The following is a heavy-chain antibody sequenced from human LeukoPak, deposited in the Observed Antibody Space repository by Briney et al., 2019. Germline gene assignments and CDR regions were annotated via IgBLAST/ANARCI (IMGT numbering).Heavy chain of an antibody. CDR2: INPRDVST. J-gene: IGHJ4*02. CDR1: GYTFISYY. V-gene: IGHV1-46*01. Sequence: ASVKVSCKASGYTFISYYIHWVRQAPGQGLEWIGTINPRDVSTDYAQKFQGRVTMTRDSSTSTVYMELSSLRSEDTAVYYCARDRSSTAAPSLSYWGQGTLVTVSS. CDR3: ARDRSSTAAPSLSY. D-gene: IGHD6-13*01.